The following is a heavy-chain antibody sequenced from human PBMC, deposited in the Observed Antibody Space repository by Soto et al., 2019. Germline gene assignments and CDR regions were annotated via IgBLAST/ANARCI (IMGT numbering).Heavy chain of an antibody. CDR1: GFTFSDYW. CDR3: ARDMGIAAPYYFDS. V-gene: IGHV3-7*04. D-gene: IGHD6-25*01. CDR2: IKQDGSDK. Sequence: GGSLRLSCAASGFTFSDYWMSWVRQAPGKGLEWVANIKQDGSDKYYVDSVKGRFTISRDNAKNSLYLQMNSLRAEDTAVYSCARDMGIAAPYYFDSWGQGTLVTVSS. J-gene: IGHJ4*02.